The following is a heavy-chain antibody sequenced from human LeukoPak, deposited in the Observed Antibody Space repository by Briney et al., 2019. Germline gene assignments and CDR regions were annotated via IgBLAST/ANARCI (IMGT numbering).Heavy chain of an antibody. J-gene: IGHJ4*02. D-gene: IGHD3-9*01. CDR2: SNHSGST. CDR3: ARGHDILTGYPFDY. Sequence: SETLSLTCAVYGGSFSGYYWSWIRQPPGKGLEWIGESNHSGSTNYNPSLKSRVTISVDTSKNQFSLKLSSVTAADTAVYYCARGHDILTGYPFDYWGQGTLVTVSS. V-gene: IGHV4-34*01. CDR1: GGSFSGYY.